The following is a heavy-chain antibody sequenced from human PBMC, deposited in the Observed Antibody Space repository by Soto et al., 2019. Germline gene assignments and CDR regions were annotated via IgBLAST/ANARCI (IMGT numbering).Heavy chain of an antibody. CDR2: MNPKSGNT. CDR1: GYTFTSYD. J-gene: IGHJ5*02. D-gene: IGHD2-2*01. Sequence: QAQLVQSGAEVKKPGASVKVSCKASGYTFTSYDINWVRQATGQGLEWMGWMNPKSGNTGYAQKFQGRVTMTRNTSISTAYMELSSLRSEDTAVYYFARGPQYQLLSLLWFDPWGQGTLVTVSS. V-gene: IGHV1-8*01. CDR3: ARGPQYQLLSLLWFDP.